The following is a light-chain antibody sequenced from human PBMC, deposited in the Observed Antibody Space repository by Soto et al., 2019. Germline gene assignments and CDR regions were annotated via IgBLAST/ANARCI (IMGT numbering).Light chain of an antibody. Sequence: DIQMTQSPSTLSASVGERVTITCRASQSISNWLAWYQQNPAKAPNLLIYKASNLESGVPSRFSGSGSGTEFTLTISSLQPDDFATYYCQQYNGTFGQGTKVDNK. CDR1: QSISNW. J-gene: IGKJ1*01. V-gene: IGKV1-5*03. CDR3: QQYNGT. CDR2: KAS.